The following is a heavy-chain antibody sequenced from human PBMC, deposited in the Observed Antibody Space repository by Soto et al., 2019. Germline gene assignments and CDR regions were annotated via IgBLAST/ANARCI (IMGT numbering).Heavy chain of an antibody. CDR3: ARVGNYGDYLYFQR. CDR2: ISSSGSTI. V-gene: IGHV3-48*03. Sequence: EVQLVESGGGLVQPGGSLRLSCAASGFTFSSYEMNWVRQAPGKGLEWVSYISSSGSTIYYADSVKGRFTIARDNAKNSLYLQMNSLRAEDTAVYYCARVGNYGDYLYFQRWGQGTLVTVSS. J-gene: IGHJ1*01. CDR1: GFTFSSYE. D-gene: IGHD4-17*01.